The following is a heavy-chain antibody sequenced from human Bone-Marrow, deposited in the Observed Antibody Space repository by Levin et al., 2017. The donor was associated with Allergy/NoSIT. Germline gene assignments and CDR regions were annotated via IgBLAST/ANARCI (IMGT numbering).Heavy chain of an antibody. Sequence: GGSLRLSCAASASTFNDYAMSWVRQPPGKGLEWVSSISGSGVGTYYADSVKGRFTISRDNFKNTLYLQMNSLRAEDTAVYYCFDVTSYWGQGTLVSVSS. V-gene: IGHV3-23*01. CDR1: ASTFNDYA. J-gene: IGHJ4*02. CDR3: FDVTSY. D-gene: IGHD3-9*01. CDR2: ISGSGVGT.